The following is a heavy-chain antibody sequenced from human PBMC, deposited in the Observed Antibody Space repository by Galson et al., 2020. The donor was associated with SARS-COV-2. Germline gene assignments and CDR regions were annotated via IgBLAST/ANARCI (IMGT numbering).Heavy chain of an antibody. J-gene: IGHJ4*02. D-gene: IGHD3-3*01. Sequence: GESLKISCKGSGYSFTSYWIGWVRQMPGKGLEWMGIIYPGDSDTRYSPSFQGQVTISADKSISTAYLQWSSLKASDTAMYYCARGSVRAWLLSTAYYFDYWGQGTLVTVSS. CDR1: GYSFTSYW. V-gene: IGHV5-51*01. CDR2: IYPGDSDT. CDR3: ARGSVRAWLLSTAYYFDY.